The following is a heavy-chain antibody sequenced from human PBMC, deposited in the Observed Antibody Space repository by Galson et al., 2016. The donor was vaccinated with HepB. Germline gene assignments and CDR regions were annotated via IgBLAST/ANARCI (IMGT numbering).Heavy chain of an antibody. D-gene: IGHD5-12*01. CDR1: WDSVSSYSGA. CDR3: ARDRGSCRHFFDS. J-gene: IGHJ4*02. V-gene: IGHV6-1*01. CDR2: TYYRSKWYN. Sequence: CAISWDSVSSYSGAWDWIRQSPSRGLEWLGRTYYRSKWYNDYAGSVKGRITIEADTSKNLFSLQLTSVTVADTAVYYCARDRGSCRHFFDSWGQGTLVSVSS.